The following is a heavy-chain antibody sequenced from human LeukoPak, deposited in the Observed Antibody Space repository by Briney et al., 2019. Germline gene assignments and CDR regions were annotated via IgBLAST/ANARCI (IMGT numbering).Heavy chain of an antibody. D-gene: IGHD3-10*01. CDR3: ARGWRYYGSGSYCWFDP. CDR2: INHSGST. J-gene: IGHJ5*02. V-gene: IGHV4-34*01. CDR1: GGSFSGYY. Sequence: SETLSLTCAVYGGSFSGYYSSWIRQPPGKGLEWIGEINHSGSTNYNPSLKSRVTISVDTSKNQFSLKLSSVTAADTAVYYCARGWRYYGSGSYCWFDPWGQGTLVTVSS.